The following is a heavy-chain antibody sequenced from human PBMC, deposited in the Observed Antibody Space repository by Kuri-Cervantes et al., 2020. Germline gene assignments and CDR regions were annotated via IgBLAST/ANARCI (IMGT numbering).Heavy chain of an antibody. CDR3: AREMATIYFDAFDI. Sequence: ASVKVSCKASGYTFTSYGISWVRQAPGQGLEWMGWITTYNGNTNYAQNLQGRVTMTTDTSTSTAYMELRSLRSDDTAVYYCAREMATIYFDAFDIWGQGTMVTVSS. CDR1: GYTFTSYG. CDR2: ITTYNGNT. V-gene: IGHV1-18*01. J-gene: IGHJ3*02. D-gene: IGHD5-24*01.